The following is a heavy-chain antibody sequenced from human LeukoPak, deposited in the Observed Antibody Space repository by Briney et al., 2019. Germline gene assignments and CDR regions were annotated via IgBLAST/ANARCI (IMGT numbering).Heavy chain of an antibody. J-gene: IGHJ4*02. CDR3: ARMFHCSSTSCHDY. V-gene: IGHV3-48*04. CDR1: GFTFSDYS. D-gene: IGHD2-2*01. CDR2: ISSSSSTI. Sequence: GGSLRLSCAASGFTFSDYSMSWVRQAPGKGLEWVSYISSSSSTIYYADSVKGRFTISRDNAKNSLYLQMNSLRAEDTAVYYCARMFHCSSTSCHDYWGQGTLVTVSS.